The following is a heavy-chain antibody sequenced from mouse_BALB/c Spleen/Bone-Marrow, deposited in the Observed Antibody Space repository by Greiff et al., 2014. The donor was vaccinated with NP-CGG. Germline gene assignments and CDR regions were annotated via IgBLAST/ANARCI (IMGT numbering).Heavy chain of an antibody. Sequence: QVHVKQSGAELVRPRTSVKVSCKASGYAFTNYFIEWVKQRPGQGLEWIGVLNPGSGGTNYNKKFKGKATLTADKSSSTAYMQLSSLTSDDSAVYFCARDGNWFPYWGQGTLVTVSA. D-gene: IGHD2-1*01. CDR1: GYAFTNYF. CDR3: ARDGNWFPY. V-gene: IGHV1-54*01. CDR2: LNPGSGGT. J-gene: IGHJ3*01.